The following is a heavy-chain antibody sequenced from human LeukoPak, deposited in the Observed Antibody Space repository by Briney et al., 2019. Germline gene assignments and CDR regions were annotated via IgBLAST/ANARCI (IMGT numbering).Heavy chain of an antibody. CDR2: IRQDGSTK. D-gene: IGHD4-17*01. CDR3: AREIYGDSDTYYFDY. V-gene: IGHV3-7*01. J-gene: IGHJ4*02. CDR1: GFTFSSFW. Sequence: GGSLRLSCAASGFTFSSFWMTWVRQAPGKGLEWVANIRQDGSTKYYVDSVKGRFTISRDNAKNSLCLQLNSLRAEDTAVYYCAREIYGDSDTYYFDYWGQGTLVTVSS.